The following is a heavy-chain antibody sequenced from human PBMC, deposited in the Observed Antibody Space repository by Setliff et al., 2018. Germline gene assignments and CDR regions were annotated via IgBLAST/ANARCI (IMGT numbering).Heavy chain of an antibody. J-gene: IGHJ3*02. CDR3: ARDASASDGRNAFDI. V-gene: IGHV4-39*07. CDR1: GGSISVNGYF. D-gene: IGHD1-26*01. CDR2: IYFGGNT. Sequence: LSLTCTVPGGSISVNGYFWGWVRQPPGKGLEWIGNIYFGGNTYFNPSFKSRVTMSIDTSNSQFSLKLSSVTAADTAIYYCARDASASDGRNAFDIWGQGTMVTVSS.